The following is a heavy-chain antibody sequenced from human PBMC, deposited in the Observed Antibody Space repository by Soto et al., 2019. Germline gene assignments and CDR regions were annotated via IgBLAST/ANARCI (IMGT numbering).Heavy chain of an antibody. CDR2: ISAYNGNT. J-gene: IGHJ4*02. CDR3: ARDTSGYNFDY. Sequence: ASVKVSCKASGYTFTSYGISWVRQAPGQGLEWVGWISAYNGNTNYAQKLQGRVTMTTDTSTSTAYMELRSLRSDDAAVYYCARDTSGYNFDYWGQGTLVTVSS. V-gene: IGHV1-18*04. CDR1: GYTFTSYG. D-gene: IGHD5-12*01.